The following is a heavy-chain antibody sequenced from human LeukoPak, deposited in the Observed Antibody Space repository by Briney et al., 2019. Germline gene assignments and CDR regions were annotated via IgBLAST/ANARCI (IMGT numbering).Heavy chain of an antibody. CDR2: IHQDGGDK. V-gene: IGHV3-7*01. CDR3: ARDSTGWQANAYDV. CDR1: EFRFGSYA. Sequence: GGSLRLSCAASEFRFGSYAMSWVRQAPRKGPEWVANIHQDGGDKDYVDSVAGRFTISRDNAKNSVYLEMNNLRVEDTAVYYCARDSTGWQANAYDVWGQGTMVTVSS. D-gene: IGHD2-8*02. J-gene: IGHJ3*01.